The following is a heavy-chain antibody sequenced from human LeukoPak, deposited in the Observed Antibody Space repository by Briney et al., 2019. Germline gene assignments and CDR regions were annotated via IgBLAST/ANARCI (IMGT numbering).Heavy chain of an antibody. J-gene: IGHJ4*02. CDR2: ISYDGSNK. CDR3: ARDVGGYSYGWADY. CDR1: GFTFSSYA. V-gene: IGHV3-30-3*01. D-gene: IGHD5-18*01. Sequence: GGSLRLSCAASGFTFSSYAMHWVRQAPGKGLEWVAVISYDGSNKYYADSVKGRFTISRDNAKNSLYLQMNSLRAEDTAVYYCARDVGGYSYGWADYWGQGTLVTVSS.